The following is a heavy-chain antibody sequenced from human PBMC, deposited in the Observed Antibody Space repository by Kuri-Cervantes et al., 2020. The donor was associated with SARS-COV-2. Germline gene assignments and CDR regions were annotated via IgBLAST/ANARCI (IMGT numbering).Heavy chain of an antibody. Sequence: SVKVSCKASGGTFSSYAISWVRQAPGQGLEWMGGIIPILGIANYAQKFQGRVTITADKSTSTAYMELSSLRSEDTAVYYCARGRVGYYDSSGNYLDPEDAFDIWGQGTMVTVSS. V-gene: IGHV1-69*10. CDR3: ARGRVGYYDSSGNYLDPEDAFDI. J-gene: IGHJ3*02. CDR2: IIPILGIA. CDR1: GGTFSSYA. D-gene: IGHD3-22*01.